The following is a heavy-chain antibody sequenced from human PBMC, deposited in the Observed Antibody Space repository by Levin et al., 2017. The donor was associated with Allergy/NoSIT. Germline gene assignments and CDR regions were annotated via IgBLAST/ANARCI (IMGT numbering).Heavy chain of an antibody. CDR3: ARTYYDFWSGDYGVSYFDY. CDR1: GGSISSSSYY. CDR2: IYYSGST. V-gene: IGHV4-39*01. D-gene: IGHD3-3*01. Sequence: SETLSLTCTVSGGSISSSSYYWGWIRQPPGKGLEWIGSIYYSGSTYYNPSLKSRVTISVDTSKNQFSLKLSSVTAADTAVYYCARTYYDFWSGDYGVSYFDYWGQGTLVTVSS. J-gene: IGHJ4*02.